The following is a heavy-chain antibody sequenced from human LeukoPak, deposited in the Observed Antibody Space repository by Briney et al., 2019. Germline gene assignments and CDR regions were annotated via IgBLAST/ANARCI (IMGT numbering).Heavy chain of an antibody. V-gene: IGHV1-46*01. Sequence: ASVKVSCKASGYTFTSYYMHWVRQAPGQGLEWMGIINPNGGGTAYAQKFQGRVTMTRDTSTNTIYMELSSLRSEDTAVYYCAKTPDISMIEVGTSFDYWGQGTLVTVSS. CDR2: INPNGGGT. CDR1: GYTFTSYY. J-gene: IGHJ4*02. D-gene: IGHD3-22*01. CDR3: AKTPDISMIEVGTSFDY.